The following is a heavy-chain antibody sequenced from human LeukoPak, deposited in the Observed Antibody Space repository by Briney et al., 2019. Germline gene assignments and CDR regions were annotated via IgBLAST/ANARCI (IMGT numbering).Heavy chain of an antibody. CDR3: ARGTGPPGVLRFLEWLFSGANWFDP. Sequence: SETLSLTCAVYGGTFSGYYWSWIRHPPGKGLEWIGEINHSGSVNYNPSLKSRVTISVDTSKNQFSLKLSSVTAADTAVYYCARGTGPPGVLRFLEWLFSGANWFDPWGQGTLVTVSS. J-gene: IGHJ5*02. CDR1: GGTFSGYY. D-gene: IGHD3-3*01. V-gene: IGHV4-34*01. CDR2: INHSGSV.